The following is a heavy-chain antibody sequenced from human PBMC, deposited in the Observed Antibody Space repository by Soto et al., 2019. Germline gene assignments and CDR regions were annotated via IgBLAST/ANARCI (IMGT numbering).Heavy chain of an antibody. J-gene: IGHJ4*02. CDR1: GYIFTTYW. Sequence: PGESLKISCKGSGYIFTTYWIGWVRQMPGKGLEWLGIIYAGDSDTRYSPSFQGQVTISVDKSISTAYLQWSSLKASDTAMYYCARNYTYITGNRHFDYWGPGTVVTVSS. D-gene: IGHD3-3*01. CDR3: ARNYTYITGNRHFDY. V-gene: IGHV5-51*01. CDR2: IYAGDSDT.